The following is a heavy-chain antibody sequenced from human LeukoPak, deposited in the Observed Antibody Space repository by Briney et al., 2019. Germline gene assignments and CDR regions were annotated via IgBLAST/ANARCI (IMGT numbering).Heavy chain of an antibody. Sequence: ASVKVSCKASGYTFTSYGISWVRQAPGQGLEWMGWISAYNGITNYAQKLQGRVTMTTDTSTSTAYMELRSLRSDDTAVYYCARVSLTNCSSTSCYVLMDYWGQGTLVTVSS. CDR3: ARVSLTNCSSTSCYVLMDY. J-gene: IGHJ4*02. V-gene: IGHV1-18*01. D-gene: IGHD2-2*01. CDR1: GYTFTSYG. CDR2: ISAYNGIT.